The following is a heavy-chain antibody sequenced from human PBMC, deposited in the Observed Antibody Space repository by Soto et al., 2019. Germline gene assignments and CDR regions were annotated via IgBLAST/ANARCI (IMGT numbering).Heavy chain of an antibody. V-gene: IGHV1-18*01. CDR3: ARDLGYCRSGTCYREWFDP. J-gene: IGHJ5*02. Sequence: QVQLVQSGAEVKKPGASVKVSCKASGYIFTTHGISWVRQAPGQGLEWMGWVSGDNGHTNYAQSLQGRVTLTTGTSTNTAYMELRSLRSDDTAVYYCARDLGYCRSGTCYREWFDPWGQGTLVTVSS. CDR1: GYIFTTHG. D-gene: IGHD2-15*01. CDR2: VSGDNGHT.